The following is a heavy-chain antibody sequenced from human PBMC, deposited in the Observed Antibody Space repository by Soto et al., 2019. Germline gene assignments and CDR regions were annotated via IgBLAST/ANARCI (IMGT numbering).Heavy chain of an antibody. D-gene: IGHD2-8*01. J-gene: IGHJ5*02. V-gene: IGHV4-4*08. CDR3: ARDNGVGP. CDR2: MYNTGST. Sequence: SETLSLTCAVYGGSFSGYYWSWIRQPPGKGLEWIGYMYNTGSTDYNPSFKSRVTISVDTSKNQFSLKLNSVTAADTAVYYCARDNGVGPWGQGTLVTVSS. CDR1: GGSFSGYY.